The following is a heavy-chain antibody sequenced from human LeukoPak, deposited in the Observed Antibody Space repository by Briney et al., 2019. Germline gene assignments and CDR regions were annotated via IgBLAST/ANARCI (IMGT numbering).Heavy chain of an antibody. Sequence: GESLKISCKGSGYRFSDYWIGWVRQMPGKGLEWMGVIYPSDSHNKYSPSLQGQVTISADKSINTAHLQWSSLKASDTAMYYCARHGTPAAAGSVFDIWGQGTMVTVSS. CDR3: ARHGTPAAAGSVFDI. V-gene: IGHV5-51*01. CDR2: IYPSDSHN. J-gene: IGHJ3*02. D-gene: IGHD6-13*01. CDR1: GYRFSDYW.